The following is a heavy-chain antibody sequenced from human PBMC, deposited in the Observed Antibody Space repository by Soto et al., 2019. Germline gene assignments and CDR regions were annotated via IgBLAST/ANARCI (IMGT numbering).Heavy chain of an antibody. CDR2: INAGNGNT. CDR1: GYTFTSYA. J-gene: IGHJ3*02. V-gene: IGHV1-3*01. Sequence: GASVKVSCKASGYTFTSYAMHWVRQAPGQRLEWMGWINAGNGNTKYSQKFQGRVTITRDTSASTAYMELSSLRSEDTAVYYCARHCSGGSCYSVDAFDIWGQGTMVPVSS. CDR3: ARHCSGGSCYSVDAFDI. D-gene: IGHD2-15*01.